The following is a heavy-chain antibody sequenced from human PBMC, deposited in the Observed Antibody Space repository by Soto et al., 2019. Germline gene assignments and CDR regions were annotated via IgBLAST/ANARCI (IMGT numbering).Heavy chain of an antibody. CDR2: INHSGST. J-gene: IGHJ4*02. D-gene: IGHD4-17*01. Sequence: PSESLSLTCAVYGGSFSGYYWSWIRQPPGKGLEWIGEINHSGSTYYNPSLKSRVTISVDRSKNQFSLKLSSVTAADTAVYYCARATVTRVDYWGQGTLVTVSS. CDR1: GGSFSGYY. V-gene: IGHV4-34*01. CDR3: ARATVTRVDY.